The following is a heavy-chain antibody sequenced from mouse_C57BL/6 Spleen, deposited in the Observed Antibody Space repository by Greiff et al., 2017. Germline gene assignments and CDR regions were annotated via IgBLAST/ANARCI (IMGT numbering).Heavy chain of an antibody. J-gene: IGHJ4*01. V-gene: IGHV3-6*01. CDR3: ARVLDEMGDY. CDR2: ISYDGSN. Sequence: EVQVVESGPGLVKPSQSLSLTCSVTGYSITSGYYWNWIRQFPGNKLEWMGYISYDGSNNYNPSLKNRISITRDTSKNQFFLKLNSVTTEDTATYYCARVLDEMGDYWGQGTSVTFSS. CDR1: GYSITSGYY.